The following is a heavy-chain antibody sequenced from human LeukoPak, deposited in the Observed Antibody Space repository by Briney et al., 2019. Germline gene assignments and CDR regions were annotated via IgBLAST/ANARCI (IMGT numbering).Heavy chain of an antibody. CDR1: GFTVSSNY. Sequence: GGSLRLSCAASGFTVSSNYMSWVRQAPGKGLEWVSVIYSGGSTYYADSVKGRFTISRDNSKNTLYLQMNSLRAEDTAVYYCARSVVGAVMFDYWGQGTLVTVSS. J-gene: IGHJ4*02. D-gene: IGHD1-26*01. V-gene: IGHV3-53*01. CDR3: ARSVVGAVMFDY. CDR2: IYSGGST.